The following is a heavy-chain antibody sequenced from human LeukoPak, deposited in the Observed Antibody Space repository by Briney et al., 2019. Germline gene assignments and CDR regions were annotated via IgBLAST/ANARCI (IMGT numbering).Heavy chain of an antibody. D-gene: IGHD6-6*01. CDR2: MNPNSGNT. CDR1: GYTFTSYD. J-gene: IGHJ4*02. Sequence: ASLKVSCKASGYTFTSYDINWVRQATGQGLEWMGWMNPNSGNTGYAQKFQGRVTMTRNTSISTAYMELSSLRSEDTAVYYCARGRLTQLDGDYWGQGTLVTVSS. CDR3: ARGRLTQLDGDY. V-gene: IGHV1-8*01.